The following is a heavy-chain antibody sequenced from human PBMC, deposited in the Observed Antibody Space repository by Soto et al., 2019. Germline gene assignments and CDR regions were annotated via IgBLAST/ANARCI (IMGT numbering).Heavy chain of an antibody. Sequence: QVHLVQSGAEVKKPGASVKVSCKCSGCTFTSYGITWVRQAPGQGLEWMGWISAHNDNTDYAQKLQGRVTVTRDTSTSTAYMELSSLRSDDTAVYCCARGRYGDYWGQGALVTVSS. CDR2: ISAHNDNT. D-gene: IGHD1-1*01. CDR1: GCTFTSYG. CDR3: ARGRYGDY. V-gene: IGHV1-18*01. J-gene: IGHJ4*02.